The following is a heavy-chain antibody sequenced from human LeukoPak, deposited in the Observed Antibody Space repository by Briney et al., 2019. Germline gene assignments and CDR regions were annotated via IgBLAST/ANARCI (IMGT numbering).Heavy chain of an antibody. CDR2: ISGSGGST. CDR1: GFTLSSYS. Sequence: GGSLRLSCAASGFTLSSYSMNWVRQAPGKGLEWVSAISGSGGSTYYADSVKGRFTISRDNSKNTLYLQMNSLRAEDTAVYYCAKDLIAGENWGQGTLVTVSS. J-gene: IGHJ4*02. CDR3: AKDLIAGEN. V-gene: IGHV3-23*01. D-gene: IGHD6-13*01.